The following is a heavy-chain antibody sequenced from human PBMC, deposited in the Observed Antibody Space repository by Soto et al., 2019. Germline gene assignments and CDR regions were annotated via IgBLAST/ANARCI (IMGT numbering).Heavy chain of an antibody. Sequence: SETLSLTCAVYVGSFSGYYWSWIRQPPGKGLEWIGEINHSGSTNYNPSLKSRVTISVDTSKNQFSLKLSSVTAADTAVYYCARGAPDYGSGSYYNVINYYYGMDVWGQGTTVTVSS. CDR1: VGSFSGYY. V-gene: IGHV4-34*01. D-gene: IGHD3-10*01. CDR2: INHSGST. J-gene: IGHJ6*02. CDR3: ARGAPDYGSGSYYNVINYYYGMDV.